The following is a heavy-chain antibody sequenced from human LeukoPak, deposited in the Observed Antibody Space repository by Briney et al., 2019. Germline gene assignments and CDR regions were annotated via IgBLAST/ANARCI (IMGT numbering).Heavy chain of an antibody. J-gene: IGHJ4*02. D-gene: IGHD3-10*01. CDR1: GFTFSSYV. V-gene: IGHV3-30*04. Sequence: GGSLRLSCAASGFTFSSYVMHWVRQAPGKGLEWVAIISYDGSNEYYADSVKGRFTISRDNSKNTLYLQMNSLRAEDTAVYSCARVNDYDSGSLYRPIDYWGQGTLVTVSS. CDR2: ISYDGSNE. CDR3: ARVNDYDSGSLYRPIDY.